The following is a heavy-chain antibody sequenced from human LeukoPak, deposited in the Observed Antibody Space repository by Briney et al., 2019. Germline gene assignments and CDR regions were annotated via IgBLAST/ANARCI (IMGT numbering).Heavy chain of an antibody. D-gene: IGHD3-22*01. CDR1: GGSFSGYY. CDR2: INHSGST. Sequence: SETLSLTCAVSGGSFSGYYWSWIRQPPGKGLEWIGEINHSGSTNYNPSLKSRVTISVDTSKNQFSLKLSSVTAADTAVYYCARKVTGPYYYDSSGYYSNRYYYYYMDVWGKGTTVTVSS. V-gene: IGHV4-34*01. J-gene: IGHJ6*03. CDR3: ARKVTGPYYYDSSGYYSNRYYYYYMDV.